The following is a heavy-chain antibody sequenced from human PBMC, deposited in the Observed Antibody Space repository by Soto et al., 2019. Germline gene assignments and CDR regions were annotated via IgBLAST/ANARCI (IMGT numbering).Heavy chain of an antibody. J-gene: IGHJ4*02. CDR3: AHRPLVAVGATDYFHY. Sequence: GSGPTLVNPTQTLTLTCAFSGFSLSTSGMCVSWIRQPPGKALEWLALIYWDDDKRYSPSLKSRLTITKDTSKNQVVLTMTNMDPVDTATYYCAHRPLVAVGATDYFHYWGQGTLVTVSS. V-gene: IGHV2-5*08. CDR1: GFSLSTSGMC. D-gene: IGHD1-26*01. CDR2: IYWDDDK.